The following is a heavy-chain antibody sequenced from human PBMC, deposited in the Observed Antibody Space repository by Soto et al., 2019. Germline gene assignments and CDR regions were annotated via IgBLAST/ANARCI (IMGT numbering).Heavy chain of an antibody. CDR3: AKDGGGGQHIAAAGTYVWYYFDY. V-gene: IGHV3-30*18. CDR2: ISYDGSNK. J-gene: IGHJ4*02. CDR1: GFTFSSYG. Sequence: QVQLVESGGGVVQPGRSLRLSCAASGFTFSSYGMHWVRQAPGKGLEWVAVISYDGSNKYYADSVKGRFIISRDNSKNTLYLQMNSLRAEDTAVYYCAKDGGGGQHIAAAGTYVWYYFDYWGQGTLVTVSS. D-gene: IGHD6-13*01.